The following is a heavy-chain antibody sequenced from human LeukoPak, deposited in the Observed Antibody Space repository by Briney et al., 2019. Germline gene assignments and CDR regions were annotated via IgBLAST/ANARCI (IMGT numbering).Heavy chain of an antibody. D-gene: IGHD6-19*01. V-gene: IGHV3-30*18. CDR1: GFTFSSYG. J-gene: IGHJ3*02. CDR2: ISYDGSNK. Sequence: GRSLRLSCAASGFTFSSYGMHWVRQAPGKGLEWVAVISYDGSNKYYADSVKGRFTISRDNSKNTLYLQMNSLRAEDTAVYYCAKGVTVAGTAFDIWGQGTMVTVSS. CDR3: AKGVTVAGTAFDI.